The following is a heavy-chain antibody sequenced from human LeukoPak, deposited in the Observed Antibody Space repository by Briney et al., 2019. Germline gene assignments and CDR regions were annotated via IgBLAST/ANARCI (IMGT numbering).Heavy chain of an antibody. CDR3: ARERGTSCYILDF. CDR2: IYTGGST. D-gene: IGHD3-9*01. CDR1: GFAVSSNY. Sequence: PGGSLRLSCAASGFAVSSNYMSWVRQAPGKGLEWVSVIYTGGSTYYADSVKGRFTISRDNSKNTVYLQMNSLRAEDTAVYYCARERGTSCYILDFWGQGTLVTVSS. J-gene: IGHJ4*02. V-gene: IGHV3-53*01.